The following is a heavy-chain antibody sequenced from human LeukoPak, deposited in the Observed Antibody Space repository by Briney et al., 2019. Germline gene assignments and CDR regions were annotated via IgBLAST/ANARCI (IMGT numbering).Heavy chain of an antibody. CDR2: IWYDGSNK. J-gene: IGHJ4*02. CDR1: GFTFSSYA. CDR3: ARSRVVVAARYFDY. Sequence: GGSLRLSCAASGFTFSSYAMSWVRQAPGKGLEWVAVIWYDGSNKYYADSVKGRFTISRDNSKNTLYLQMNSLRAEDTAVYYCARSRVVVAARYFDYWGQGTLVTVS. V-gene: IGHV3-33*08. D-gene: IGHD2-15*01.